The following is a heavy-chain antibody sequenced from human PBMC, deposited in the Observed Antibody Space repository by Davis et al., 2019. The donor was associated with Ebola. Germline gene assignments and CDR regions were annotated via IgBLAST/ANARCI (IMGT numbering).Heavy chain of an antibody. V-gene: IGHV3-11*01. J-gene: IGHJ6*02. CDR2: ISSSSSTI. CDR3: AVGSSRYYYYGMDV. CDR1: GFTFSDYY. Sequence: GGSLRLSCAASGFTFSDYYMSWIRQAPGKGLEWVSYISSSSSTIYYADSVKGRFTISRDNSKNTLYLQMNSLRAEDTAVYYCAVGSSRYYYYGMDVWGQGTTVAVSS. D-gene: IGHD6-6*01.